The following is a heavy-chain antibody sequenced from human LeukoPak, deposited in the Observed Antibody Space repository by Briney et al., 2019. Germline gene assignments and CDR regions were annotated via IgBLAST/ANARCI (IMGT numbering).Heavy chain of an antibody. V-gene: IGHV3-11*06. CDR1: GFTFNDSY. CDR3: AKGQKYYDILTGYSGDYFDY. J-gene: IGHJ4*02. CDR2: ISSHSIST. Sequence: GGSLRLSCAASGFTFNDSYMSWIRQAPGKGLEWLSYISSHSISTNYADSVKGRFTSSRDNAKNSLYLQMSSLRAEDTAVYYCAKGQKYYDILTGYSGDYFDYWGQGTLVTVSS. D-gene: IGHD3-9*01.